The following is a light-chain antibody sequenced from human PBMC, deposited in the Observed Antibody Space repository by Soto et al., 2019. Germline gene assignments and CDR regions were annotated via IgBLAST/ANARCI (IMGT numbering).Light chain of an antibody. CDR2: WAS. V-gene: IGKV4-1*01. CDR1: QNVLHSSNSNNY. Sequence: DIVMTQSPDSLAVSLGERATINCKSSQNVLHSSNSNNYLAWFQQKPGQPPKLLIYWASTRESGVPDRFSGSGSGTDFTLTISSLQAEDVAVYYCQQYYIFPWTFGQGTKVEIK. CDR3: QQYYIFPWT. J-gene: IGKJ1*01.